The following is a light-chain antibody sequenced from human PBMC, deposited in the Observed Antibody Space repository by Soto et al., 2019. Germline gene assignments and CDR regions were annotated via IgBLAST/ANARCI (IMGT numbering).Light chain of an antibody. CDR1: QGISSY. CDR2: AAS. J-gene: IGKJ4*01. V-gene: IGKV1-9*01. Sequence: DIQLTQSPSFLSASVGDRVTITCRASQGISSYLAWYQKKPGKAPKLLIYAASTLQSGVPSRFSGSGSGTEFTLTISNLQPEDFATYYCQQLNSYPLTFGGGTTVEIK. CDR3: QQLNSYPLT.